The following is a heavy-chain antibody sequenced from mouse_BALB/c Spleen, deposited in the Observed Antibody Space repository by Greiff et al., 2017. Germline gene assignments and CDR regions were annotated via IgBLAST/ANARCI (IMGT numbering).Heavy chain of an antibody. CDR3: AIHYYGYGAY. Sequence: EVKLVESGPGLVKPSQSLSLTCTVTGYSITSDYAWNWIRQFPGNKLEWMGYISYSGSTSYNPSLKSRISITRDTSKNQFFLQLNSVTTEDTATYYCAIHYYGYGAYWGQGTTLTVSS. CDR2: ISYSGST. V-gene: IGHV3-2*02. CDR1: GYSITSDYA. D-gene: IGHD1-2*01. J-gene: IGHJ2*01.